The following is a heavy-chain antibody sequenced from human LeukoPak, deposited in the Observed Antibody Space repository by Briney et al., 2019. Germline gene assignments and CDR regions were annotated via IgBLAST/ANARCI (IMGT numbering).Heavy chain of an antibody. CDR3: ASQEDYGDLTFDY. CDR2: IIPILGIA. CDR1: GGTFSSYA. Sequence: GSSVKVSCKASGGTFSSYAIGWVRQAPGQGLEWMGRIIPILGIANYAQKFQGRVTITADKSTGTAYMELSSLRSEDTAVYYCASQEDYGDLTFDYWGQGTLVTVSS. J-gene: IGHJ4*02. V-gene: IGHV1-69*04. D-gene: IGHD4-17*01.